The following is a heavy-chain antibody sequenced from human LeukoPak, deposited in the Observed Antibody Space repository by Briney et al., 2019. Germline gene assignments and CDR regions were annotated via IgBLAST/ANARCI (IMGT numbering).Heavy chain of an antibody. CDR3: ASWPVGWYGEDS. D-gene: IGHD6-19*01. V-gene: IGHV3-53*01. Sequence: GGSLRHSCAATGLTVSSNFMSWVRQAPGKGLEWVSVIYGGGSTYYADSVKGRFTISRDTPTNTLYLQMNSLRVEDTAVYYCASWPVGWYGEDSWGQGTLVTVSS. CDR2: IYGGGST. CDR1: GLTVSSNF. J-gene: IGHJ4*02.